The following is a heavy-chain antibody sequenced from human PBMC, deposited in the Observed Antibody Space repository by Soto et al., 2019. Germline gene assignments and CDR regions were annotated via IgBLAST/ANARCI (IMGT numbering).Heavy chain of an antibody. J-gene: IGHJ6*02. Sequence: GGSLRLSCAASGFTFSSYWMHWVRQAPAKGLVWVSRINSDGSITSYADSVKGRFTISRDNAKNTLYLHMNSLRAEDTAVYYCARREGDAFYYDGMDVWGQGTTVTVSS. CDR1: GFTFSSYW. D-gene: IGHD3-10*01. V-gene: IGHV3-74*01. CDR2: INSDGSIT. CDR3: ARREGDAFYYDGMDV.